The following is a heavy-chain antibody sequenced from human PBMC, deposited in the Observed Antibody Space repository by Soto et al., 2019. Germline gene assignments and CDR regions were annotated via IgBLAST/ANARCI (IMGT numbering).Heavy chain of an antibody. D-gene: IGHD5-18*01. CDR1: GFTFSSYS. CDR2: IWYDGSNK. V-gene: IGHV3-33*08. J-gene: IGHJ4*02. Sequence: GGSLRLSCAASGFTFSSYSMNWVRQAPGKGLEWVAVIWYDGSNKYYADSVKGRFTISRDNSKNTLYLQMNSLRAEDTAVYYCARGGYSYGTLHYFDYWGQGTLVTVSS. CDR3: ARGGYSYGTLHYFDY.